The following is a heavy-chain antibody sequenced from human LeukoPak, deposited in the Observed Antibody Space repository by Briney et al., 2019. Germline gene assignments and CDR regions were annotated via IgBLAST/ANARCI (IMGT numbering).Heavy chain of an antibody. CDR1: GGSISSSSYF. Sequence: SETLSLTCTVSGGSISSSSYFWGWLRQPPGRGGEGVGSIYYSGTTYYNPSLKSRVTISVDTSKNQFSLNPSSVTAADTAVYYCARGADYYHSSGYYALDYWGQGTLVTVSS. J-gene: IGHJ4*02. V-gene: IGHV4-39*01. D-gene: IGHD3-22*01. CDR2: IYYSGTT. CDR3: ARGADYYHSSGYYALDY.